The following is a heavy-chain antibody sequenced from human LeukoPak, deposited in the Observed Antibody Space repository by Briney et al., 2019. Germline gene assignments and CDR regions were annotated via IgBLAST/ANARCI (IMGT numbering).Heavy chain of an antibody. CDR3: AKGGKWDVTPFDY. V-gene: IGHV3-23*01. Sequence: GGSLRLSCAASGFTFSSYAMSWVRQAPGKGLEWVSTISGGGGSTYYADSVKGRFAISRDNSKNTLYLQVNSLRAEDTAVYYCAKGGKWDVTPFDYWGQGTLVTVSS. D-gene: IGHD1-26*01. CDR1: GFTFSSYA. CDR2: ISGGGGST. J-gene: IGHJ4*02.